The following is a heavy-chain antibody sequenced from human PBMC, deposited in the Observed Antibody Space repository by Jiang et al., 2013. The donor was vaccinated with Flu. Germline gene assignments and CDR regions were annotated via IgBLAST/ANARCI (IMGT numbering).Heavy chain of an antibody. CDR2: IDPSDSYT. D-gene: IGHD3-22*01. V-gene: IGHV5-10-1*01. J-gene: IGHJ4*02. CDR3: ARHFIPYDSSGNFDY. Sequence: SWVRQMPGKGLEWMGRIDPSDSYTNYSPSFQGHVTISADKSISTAYLQWSSLKASDTAMYYCARHFIPYDSSGNFDYWGQGTLVTVSS.